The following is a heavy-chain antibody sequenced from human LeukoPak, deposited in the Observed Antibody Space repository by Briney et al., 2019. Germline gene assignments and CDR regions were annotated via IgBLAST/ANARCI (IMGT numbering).Heavy chain of an antibody. J-gene: IGHJ4*02. CDR2: ISSSSSYI. CDR1: GFTFSSYS. Sequence: GGSLRLSCAASGFTFSSYSMNWVRQAPGKGLEWVSSISSSSSYIYYADSVKGRFTISRDNAKNSLYLQMNSLRAEDTAVYYCAKGAGAESFFDYWGQGTLVTVSS. V-gene: IGHV3-21*01. D-gene: IGHD1-26*01. CDR3: AKGAGAESFFDY.